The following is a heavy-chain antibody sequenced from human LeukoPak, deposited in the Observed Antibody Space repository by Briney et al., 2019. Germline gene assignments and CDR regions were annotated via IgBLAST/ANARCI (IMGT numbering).Heavy chain of an antibody. CDR2: IYYSGST. J-gene: IGHJ5*02. CDR1: GGSISSSTYY. D-gene: IGHD1-26*01. CDR3: ARERVGPTKEFDP. V-gene: IGHV4-39*07. Sequence: TPSETLSLTCTVSGGSISSSTYYWGWIRQPPGKGLEWIGSIYYSGSTYYNPSPKSRVTISVDTSKNQFSLKLSSVTAADTAVYYCARERVGPTKEFDPWGQGTLVTVSS.